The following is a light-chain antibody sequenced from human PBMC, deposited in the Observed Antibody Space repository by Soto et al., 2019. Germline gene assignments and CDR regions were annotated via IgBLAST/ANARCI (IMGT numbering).Light chain of an antibody. CDR2: EAT. V-gene: IGLV2-23*01. J-gene: IGLJ1*01. CDR3: SSYAGSSTYV. Sequence: QSALTQPASVSGSPGQSITISCTGTSSDIGTYNVVSWYQQHPGKAPKVMIYEATKRPSGVSKRFSGSKSGNTASLTISGLQAEDEADYYCSSYAGSSTYVFGTGTKVTVL. CDR1: SSDIGTYNV.